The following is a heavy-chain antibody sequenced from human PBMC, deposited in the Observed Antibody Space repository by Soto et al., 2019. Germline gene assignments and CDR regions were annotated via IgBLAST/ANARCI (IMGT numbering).Heavy chain of an antibody. V-gene: IGHV3-23*01. D-gene: IGHD2-2*01. J-gene: IGHJ4*02. CDR1: GFTFSSYA. CDR3: AKDGEVPAAMRPACHFDY. CDR2: ISGSGGST. Sequence: GGSLRLSCAASGFTFSSYAMSWVRQAPGKGLEWVSAISGSGGSTYYADSVKGRFTISRDNSKNTLYLQMNSLRAEDTAVYYCAKDGEVPAAMRPACHFDYWGQGTLVTVSS.